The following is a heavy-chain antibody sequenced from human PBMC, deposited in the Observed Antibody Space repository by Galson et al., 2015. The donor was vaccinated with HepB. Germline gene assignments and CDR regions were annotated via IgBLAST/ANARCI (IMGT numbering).Heavy chain of an antibody. CDR2: IYYSGNT. Sequence: SETLSLTCTVSGVSISNYYWSWIRQPPGKGLEWIGYIYYSGNTNYNPSLKSRVTISIDTSKSQFSLKVRSVTAADTAMYYCARMKAVAGTRSFDYWGQGILVTVSS. CDR1: GVSISNYY. J-gene: IGHJ4*02. CDR3: ARMKAVAGTRSFDY. D-gene: IGHD6-19*01. V-gene: IGHV4-59*01.